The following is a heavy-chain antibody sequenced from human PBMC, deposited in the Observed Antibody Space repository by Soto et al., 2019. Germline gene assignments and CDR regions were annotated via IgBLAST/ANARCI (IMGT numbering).Heavy chain of an antibody. CDR3: ESFYGGNSD. D-gene: IGHD4-17*01. CDR1: GGSISSRGYY. J-gene: IGHJ4*02. CDR2: IYYSGST. Sequence: SETLSLTCTVSGGSISSRGYYWGWIRQPPGKGLEWIGTIYYSGSTYYNPSLKSRVTISVDTSKNQFSLKLSSVTAADTAVYYSESFYGGNSDWGQGTLVTVSS. V-gene: IGHV4-39*07.